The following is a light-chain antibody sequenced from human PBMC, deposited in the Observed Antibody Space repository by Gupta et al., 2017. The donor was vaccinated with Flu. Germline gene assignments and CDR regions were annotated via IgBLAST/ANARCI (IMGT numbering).Light chain of an antibody. CDR3: QHENNCPRT. V-gene: IGKV3-15*01. CDR1: QHVRDN. Sequence: EIVMTQSPGNLSVSPGERATLSCRASQHVRDNLAWYQHKPGQAPRLLFSGSSTRATGVPARFSGSGSGTDFTLTISSLQSEDLAIYYCQHENNCPRTFGQGTKVEIK. J-gene: IGKJ1*01. CDR2: GSS.